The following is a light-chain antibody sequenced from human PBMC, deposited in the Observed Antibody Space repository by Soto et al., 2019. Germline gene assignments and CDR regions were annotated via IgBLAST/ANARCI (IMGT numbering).Light chain of an antibody. V-gene: IGKV3-20*01. CDR1: QSVSSN. CDR3: QHYGTSPFT. CDR2: GPS. J-gene: IGKJ5*01. Sequence: EIRMTQSPATLSVSPGERATLPPRASQSVSSNLAWYQQKPGQAPRLLIYGPSNRATGIPDRFSGSGSGTDFTLTISSLEPEDFAVYFCQHYGTSPFTFGQGTRLEIK.